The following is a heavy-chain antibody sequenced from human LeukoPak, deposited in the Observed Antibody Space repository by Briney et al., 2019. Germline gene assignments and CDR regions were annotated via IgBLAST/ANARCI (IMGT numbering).Heavy chain of an antibody. CDR2: ISSSSSYI. CDR1: GFTFSSYS. D-gene: IGHD3-22*01. V-gene: IGHV3-21*01. J-gene: IGHJ5*02. CDR3: ASYENYYDSSGYLA. Sequence: PGGSLRLSCAASGFTFSSYSMNWARQAPGKGLEWVSSISSSSSYIYYADSVKGRFTISRDNAKNSLYLQMNSLRAEDTAVYYCASYENYYDSSGYLAWGQRTLVTVSS.